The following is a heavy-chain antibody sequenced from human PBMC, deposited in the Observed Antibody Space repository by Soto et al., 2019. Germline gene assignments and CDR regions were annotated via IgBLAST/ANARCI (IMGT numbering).Heavy chain of an antibody. Sequence: QVQLVQSGAEVKKPGSSVKVSCKASGGTFSSYAISWVRQAPGQGLEWMGGIIPIFGTENYAQKFQGRVTITADESTSTAYMELSSLRSEDTAVYYCARPAPVVPAASYGMDVCGQGTTVAVSS. CDR1: GGTFSSYA. J-gene: IGHJ6*02. D-gene: IGHD2-2*01. V-gene: IGHV1-69*01. CDR2: IIPIFGTE. CDR3: ARPAPVVPAASYGMDV.